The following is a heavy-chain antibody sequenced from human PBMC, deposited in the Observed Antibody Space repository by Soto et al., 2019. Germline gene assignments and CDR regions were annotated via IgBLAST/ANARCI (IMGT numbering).Heavy chain of an antibody. CDR1: GGTVSSYA. V-gene: IGHV1-69*13. CDR2: FIPIFVSA. D-gene: IGHD3-10*01. Sequence: SVKVSCKASGGTVSSYAITWVRQAPGKGLEWMGVFIPIFVSAHYAPKFQGRITITADESTSTAYMELSGLTSEDTAIYYCARDVSSDTTGFRGYDLWGQGTQVTVPQ. CDR3: ARDVSSDTTGFRGYDL. J-gene: IGHJ4*02.